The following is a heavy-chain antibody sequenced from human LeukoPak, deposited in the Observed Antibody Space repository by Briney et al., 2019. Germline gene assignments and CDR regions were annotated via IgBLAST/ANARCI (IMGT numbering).Heavy chain of an antibody. CDR2: MNPNSGNT. V-gene: IGHV1-8*01. Sequence: ASVKVSCKASGYTFTSYDINWVRQATGQGLEWMGWMNPNSGNTGYAQKFQGRVTMTRNTSISTAYMELSSLRSEDTAVYYCARGTYSGYDLYYWGQGTLVTVSS. J-gene: IGHJ4*02. D-gene: IGHD5-12*01. CDR3: ARGTYSGYDLYY. CDR1: GYTFTSYD.